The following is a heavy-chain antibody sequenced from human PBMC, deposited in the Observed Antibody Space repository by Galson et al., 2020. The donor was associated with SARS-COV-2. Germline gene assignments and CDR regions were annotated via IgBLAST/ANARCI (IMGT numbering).Heavy chain of an antibody. Sequence: GGSLRLSCATSGFSFSMAWMNWVRQVPGRGLEWVGRIKSNNNGGTTDYAVPVKGRFIISRDDFNGVLYLQMSRLMTEDTAIYYCTAETWWSASSHPSVYWGRGTLVTVSS. CDR2: IKSNNNGGTT. D-gene: IGHD3-16*01. CDR3: TAETWWSASSHPSVY. CDR1: GFSFSMAW. V-gene: IGHV3-15*07. J-gene: IGHJ4*02.